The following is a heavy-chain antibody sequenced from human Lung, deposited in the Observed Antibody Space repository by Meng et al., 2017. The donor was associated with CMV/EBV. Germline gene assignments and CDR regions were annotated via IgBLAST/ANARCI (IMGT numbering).Heavy chain of an antibody. CDR1: GFTFSSHS. J-gene: IGHJ6*02. V-gene: IGHV3-21*01. CDR3: ARDVSPRSSAYFAIYYFYALDV. D-gene: IGHD2-21*01. CDR2: ISSSGTYI. Sequence: GEXXKISCAASGFTFSSHSMNWVRQAPGKGLEWVSSISSSGTYIYYADSVKGRFTISRDNAQNSLYLQMNSLRAEDTAVYYCARDVSPRSSAYFAIYYFYALDVXGQGXTVTVSS.